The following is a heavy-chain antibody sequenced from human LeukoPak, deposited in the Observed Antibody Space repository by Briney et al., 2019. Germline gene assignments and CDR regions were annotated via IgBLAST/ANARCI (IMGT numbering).Heavy chain of an antibody. V-gene: IGHV3-30*02. CDR1: GFTFSSYG. CDR2: IRYDGSNK. D-gene: IGHD6-19*01. Sequence: PGGSLRLSCAASGFTFSSYGMHWVRQAPGKGLEWVAFIRYDGSNKYYADSVKGRFTTSRDNSKNTLYLQMNSLRAEDTAVYYCAASGWYTGVAIDYWGQGTLVTVSS. CDR3: AASGWYTGVAIDY. J-gene: IGHJ4*02.